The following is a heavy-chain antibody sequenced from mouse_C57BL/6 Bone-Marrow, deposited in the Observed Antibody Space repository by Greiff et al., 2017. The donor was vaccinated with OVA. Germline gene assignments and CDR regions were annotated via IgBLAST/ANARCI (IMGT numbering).Heavy chain of an antibody. Sequence: VQLKESGGDLVKPGGSLKLSCAASGFTFSSYGMSWVRQTPDKRLEWVATISSGGSYTYYPDSVKGRFTISRDNAKNTLYLQMSSLKSEDTAMYYCARQDYYGSSNYYAMDYWGQGTSVTVSS. J-gene: IGHJ4*01. CDR3: ARQDYYGSSNYYAMDY. V-gene: IGHV5-6*01. D-gene: IGHD1-1*01. CDR2: ISSGGSYT. CDR1: GFTFSSYG.